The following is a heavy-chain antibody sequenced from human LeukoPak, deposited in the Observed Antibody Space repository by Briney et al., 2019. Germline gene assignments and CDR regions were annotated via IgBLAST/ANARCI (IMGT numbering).Heavy chain of an antibody. V-gene: IGHV3-15*01. CDR2: IRTKIDGETA. CDR3: TTERNWELLRPYGMDI. CDR1: GFNFNFVW. D-gene: IGHD1-26*01. J-gene: IGHJ6*02. Sequence: GGSLRLSCAASGFNFNFVWMSWVRQAPGKGLEWVGRIRTKIDGETADYAAPVKGRFTVSRDDSKTTLYLQMNSLKTEDSAVYYCTTERNWELLRPYGMDIWGQGTTVTVPS.